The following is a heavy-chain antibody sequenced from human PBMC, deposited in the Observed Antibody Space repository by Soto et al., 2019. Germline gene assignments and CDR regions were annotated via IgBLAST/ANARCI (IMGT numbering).Heavy chain of an antibody. CDR1: GDSVTSGNCY. D-gene: IGHD3-16*01. CDR3: AMSPVDTYMIFWFDP. V-gene: IGHV4-61*01. CDR2: IYYSGST. J-gene: IGHJ5*01. Sequence: SETLSLTCTVSGDSVTSGNCYWSWIRQPPGKGLECIGHIYYSGSTNYGASLKSRVTISLDTSNNQFYLKVTSVTAADTAVYYCAMSPVDTYMIFWFDPWGQGTLVTVSS.